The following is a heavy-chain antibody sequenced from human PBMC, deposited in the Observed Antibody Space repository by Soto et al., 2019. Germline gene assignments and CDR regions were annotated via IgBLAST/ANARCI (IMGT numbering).Heavy chain of an antibody. D-gene: IGHD6-13*01. CDR2: INYSGST. CDR3: AGLWRWPVYYYYYYMDV. CDR1: GGSISSDDYY. J-gene: IGHJ6*03. Sequence: PSETLSLTCTVSGGSISSDDYYWSWIRQPPGKGLEWIGYINYSGSTYYNPSLKSRVTISVDTSKNQFSLKLSSVTAADTAVYYCAGLWRWPVYYYYYYMDVWGKGTTVTVSS. V-gene: IGHV4-30-4*01.